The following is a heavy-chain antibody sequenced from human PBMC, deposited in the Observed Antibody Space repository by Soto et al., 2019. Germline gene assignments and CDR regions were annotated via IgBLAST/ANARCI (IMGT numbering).Heavy chain of an antibody. Sequence: PSEPLWHRCTVADGTIISGGDYLSWIRQPPGKGLEWIGYSYHTGITKYNPALRRRVTISVDTSKNQFSLNLKSVTAADTAVYYCARDRRTDDSWGQGTPVTGSS. CDR1: DGTIISGGDY. V-gene: IGHV4-61*08. CDR2: SYHTGIT. J-gene: IGHJ4*02. CDR3: ARDRRTDDS.